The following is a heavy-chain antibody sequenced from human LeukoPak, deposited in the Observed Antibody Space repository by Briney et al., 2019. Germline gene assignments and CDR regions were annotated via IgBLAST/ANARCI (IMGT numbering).Heavy chain of an antibody. V-gene: IGHV4-38-2*02. D-gene: IGHD2-8*02. Sequence: PSETLSLTCTVSGYSISSGYYWGWIRQPPGKGLEWIGSIYHSGSTNYKPSLKSRVTISIDTSKNQFSLKMRSVTAADTAVYYCARGGVLLGIDYWGQGTLVTVSS. J-gene: IGHJ4*02. CDR1: GYSISSGYY. CDR3: ARGGVLLGIDY. CDR2: IYHSGST.